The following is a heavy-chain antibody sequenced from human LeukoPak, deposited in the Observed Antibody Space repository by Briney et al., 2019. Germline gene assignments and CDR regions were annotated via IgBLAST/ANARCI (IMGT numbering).Heavy chain of an antibody. J-gene: IGHJ4*02. CDR1: GGSFSGYY. CDR2: INHSGST. V-gene: IGHV4-34*01. CDR3: ARDRSFYNSGSYGGVFDY. Sequence: SETLSLTCAVYGGSFSGYYWSWIRRPPGKGLEWIGDINHSGSTNYNPSLKSRVTISVDTSKNQFSLKLSSVTAADTAVYYCARDRSFYNSGSYGGVFDYWGQGILVTVSS. D-gene: IGHD3-10*01.